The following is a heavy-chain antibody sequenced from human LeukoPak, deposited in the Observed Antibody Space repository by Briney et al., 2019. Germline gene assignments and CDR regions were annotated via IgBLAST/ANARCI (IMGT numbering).Heavy chain of an antibody. V-gene: IGHV3-7*01. Sequence: GGSLRLSCTASGFIFSSFWMAWVRQAPGKGLEWVANIKPDGSLQFYGDSVKGRFTISRDNAKNSLYLQMNNHRAEDACLYYCAAAYDSSGCDWGQGTLVTVSS. CDR2: IKPDGSLQ. CDR3: AAAYDSSGCD. D-gene: IGHD3-22*01. CDR1: GFIFSSFW. J-gene: IGHJ4*02.